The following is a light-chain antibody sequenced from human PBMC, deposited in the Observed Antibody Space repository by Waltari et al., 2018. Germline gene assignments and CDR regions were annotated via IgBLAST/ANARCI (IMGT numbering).Light chain of an antibody. CDR2: DAS. V-gene: IGKV3-20*01. J-gene: IGKJ1*01. CDR1: QSVSTY. Sequence: EIVLTQSPGTLSLSPGQRATLSCRASQSVSTYLAWYQQKPGQAPRPLIYDASTRATGIPDRFSGSGSGTDFSLTISRLESEDFAVYYCQKYGTLPATFGQGTKVEI. CDR3: QKYGTLPAT.